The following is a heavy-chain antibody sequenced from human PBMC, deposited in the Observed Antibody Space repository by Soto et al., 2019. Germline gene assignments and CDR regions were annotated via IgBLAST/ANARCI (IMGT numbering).Heavy chain of an antibody. CDR2: IIPIFGTA. J-gene: IGHJ6*02. V-gene: IGHV1-69*13. CDR3: ARDSPEQLFGVVKDNYYYYGMDV. Sequence: GASVKVSCKASGGTFSSYAISWVRQAPGQGLEWMGGIIPIFGTANYAQKFQGRVTITADESTSTAYMELSSLRSEDTAVYYCARDSPEQLFGVVKDNYYYYGMDVWGQGTTVTVSS. CDR1: GGTFSSYA. D-gene: IGHD3-3*01.